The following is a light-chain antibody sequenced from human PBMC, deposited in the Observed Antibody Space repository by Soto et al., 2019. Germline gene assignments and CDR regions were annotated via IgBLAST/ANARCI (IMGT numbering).Light chain of an antibody. V-gene: IGKV1-9*01. Sequence: IQLTQSPCSLSASVGDGVTITCRASQGISSYLAWYQQKPGKAPKLLIYAASTLQSGVPSRFSGSGSGTDFTLTISSLQPEDFATYYCQQLNSYSYTFGQGTKLEIK. CDR3: QQLNSYSYT. J-gene: IGKJ2*01. CDR1: QGISSY. CDR2: AAS.